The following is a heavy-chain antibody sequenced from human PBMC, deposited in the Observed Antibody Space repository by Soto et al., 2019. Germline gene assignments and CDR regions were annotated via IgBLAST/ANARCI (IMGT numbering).Heavy chain of an antibody. Sequence: EVQLLESGGGLVQPGGSLRLSCAASGFTFSSYAMSWVRQAPGKGLEWVSAISGSGGSTYYADSVKGRFTISRDNSKNTLYLQMNSLRAEDTAVYYCRTTMVRGVILKYYYYYGMDVWGQGTTVTVSS. CDR3: RTTMVRGVILKYYYYYGMDV. D-gene: IGHD3-10*01. V-gene: IGHV3-23*01. CDR1: GFTFSSYA. J-gene: IGHJ6*02. CDR2: ISGSGGST.